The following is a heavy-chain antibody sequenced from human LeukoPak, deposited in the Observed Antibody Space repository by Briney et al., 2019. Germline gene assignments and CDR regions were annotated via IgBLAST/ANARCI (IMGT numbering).Heavy chain of an antibody. CDR2: IGGSGETT. V-gene: IGHV3-23*01. J-gene: IGHJ4*02. Sequence: SGGSLRLSCAASGFTFSTYGMSWVRQAPGKGLEWVAIIGGSGETTIYGDSVKGRLTISRDNSKNTVYLQMNSLRVEDTAVYYCARDLTTVTSFDFGGQGTLVTVSS. D-gene: IGHD4-17*01. CDR1: GFTFSTYG. CDR3: ARDLTTVTSFDF.